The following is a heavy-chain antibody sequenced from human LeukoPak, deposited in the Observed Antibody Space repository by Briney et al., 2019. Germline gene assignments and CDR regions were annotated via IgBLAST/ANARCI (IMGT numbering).Heavy chain of an antibody. CDR1: GFTFSSYS. CDR2: ISSSSSYK. J-gene: IGHJ4*02. Sequence: GGSLRLSCAASGFTFSSYSMNWVRQAPGKGLEWVSSISSSSSYKYYADSVKGRFTISRDNAKNSLYLQMNSLRAEDTAVDYCAKDCRGGSYYSYCDYWGKGTLVTVS. D-gene: IGHD2-15*01. V-gene: IGHV3-21*01. CDR3: AKDCRGGSYYSYCDY.